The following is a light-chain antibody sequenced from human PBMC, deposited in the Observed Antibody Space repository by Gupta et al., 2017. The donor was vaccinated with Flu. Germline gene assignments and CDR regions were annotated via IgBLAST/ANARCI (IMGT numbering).Light chain of an antibody. CDR3: QSYDSSLSGWV. Sequence: QSALTQPPSVSGAPGQRVTISCTGSSSNIGAGYDVHWYQQFPRAAPKLLIYGNSNRPSGVPDRFSGSKSGTSASLAIAGLQAEDEADCYCQSYDSSLSGWVFGGGTKLTVL. CDR1: SSNIGAGYD. V-gene: IGLV1-40*01. CDR2: GNS. J-gene: IGLJ3*02.